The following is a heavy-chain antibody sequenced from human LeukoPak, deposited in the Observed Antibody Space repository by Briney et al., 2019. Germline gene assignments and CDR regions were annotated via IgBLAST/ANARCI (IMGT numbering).Heavy chain of an antibody. J-gene: IGHJ6*03. CDR1: GYSISSGYY. D-gene: IGHD3-10*01. V-gene: IGHV4-38-2*01. CDR3: ARGGTMVRGVIREYYYYYIGV. CDR2: IYHSEST. Sequence: PSETLCLSCAVSGYSISSGYYWGWLRPPPGKGLEWIGSIYHSESTYYNPSLKSRVTISVATSKNQFSLKLNSVSAADTAVYYCARGGTMVRGVIREYYYYYIGVQGKGTTVTVAS.